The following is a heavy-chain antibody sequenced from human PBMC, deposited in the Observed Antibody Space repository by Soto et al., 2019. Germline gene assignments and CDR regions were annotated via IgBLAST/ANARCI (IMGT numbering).Heavy chain of an antibody. V-gene: IGHV3-11*01. J-gene: IGHJ4*02. CDR3: AKRRGAGGHFDY. D-gene: IGHD2-15*01. Sequence: PGGSLRLSCAASGFTFSDYYMSWMRQAPGKGLEWVSYISSRGDRIYYADSVKVRFTISRDNSKNTLSLQMNSLTAEETAVYFCAKRRGAGGHFDYWGQGALVTVSS. CDR1: GFTFSDYY. CDR2: ISSRGDRI.